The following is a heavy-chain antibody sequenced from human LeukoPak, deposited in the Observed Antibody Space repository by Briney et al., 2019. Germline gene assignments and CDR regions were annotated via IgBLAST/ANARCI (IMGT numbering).Heavy chain of an antibody. V-gene: IGHV3-74*01. CDR3: ARDRAVVDAFDI. J-gene: IGHJ3*02. CDR1: GFTSSSYW. Sequence: GGSLRLSCAASGFTSSSYWMHWVRQAPGKGLVWVSRINSDGSSTSYADSVKGRFTISRDNAKNTLYLQMNSLRAEDTAVYYCARDRAVVDAFDIWGQGTMVTVSS. CDR2: INSDGSST. D-gene: IGHD6-19*01.